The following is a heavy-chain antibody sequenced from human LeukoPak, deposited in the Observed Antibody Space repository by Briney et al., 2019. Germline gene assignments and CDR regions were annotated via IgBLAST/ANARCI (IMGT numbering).Heavy chain of an antibody. CDR2: MNPNSGNT. Sequence: ASVKVYCKASGYTFTSYDINWVRQATGQGLEWMGWMNPNSGNTGYGQKFQGRVTITRNTSISTAYMELRSLRSEVTAGDYCARGKSIGSSWQFDYWGQGTLVTVSS. J-gene: IGHJ4*02. CDR1: GYTFTSYD. CDR3: ARGKSIGSSWQFDY. D-gene: IGHD6-13*01. V-gene: IGHV1-8*03.